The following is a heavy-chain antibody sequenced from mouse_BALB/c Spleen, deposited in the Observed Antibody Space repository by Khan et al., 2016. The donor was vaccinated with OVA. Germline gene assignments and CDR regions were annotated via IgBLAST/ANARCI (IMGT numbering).Heavy chain of an antibody. CDR3: VRDGADQRNDGWFAY. V-gene: IGHV1-4*01. CDR1: GYTFTSYT. J-gene: IGHJ3*01. Sequence: QVQLQQSGAELARPGASVKMSCKASGYTFTSYTIHWIKKRPGQGLEWIGYINPSNGYTNYNQKFKDKATLTTDKSSTTAYLQLSSLTSDDSAVYSCVRDGADQRNDGWFAYWGQGTLVTVSA. D-gene: IGHD2-14*01. CDR2: INPSNGYT.